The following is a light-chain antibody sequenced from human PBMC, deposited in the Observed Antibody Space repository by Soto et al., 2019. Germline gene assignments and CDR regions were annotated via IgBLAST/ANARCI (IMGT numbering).Light chain of an antibody. CDR3: QQFGPSLWT. V-gene: IGKV3-20*01. CDR2: GAS. J-gene: IGKJ1*01. Sequence: EIVMTQSPATLSVSPGERATLSCRASQSVSSNLAWYQQKPGQAPRLLIYGASTRATGIPDRFSGSGSGTDFTLTISRLEPEDFAVYYCQQFGPSLWTFGQGTKVEIK. CDR1: QSVSSN.